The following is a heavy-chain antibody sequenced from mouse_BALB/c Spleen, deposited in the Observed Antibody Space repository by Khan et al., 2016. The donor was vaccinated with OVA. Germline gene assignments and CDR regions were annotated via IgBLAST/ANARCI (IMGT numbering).Heavy chain of an antibody. J-gene: IGHJ1*01. Sequence: VMLVESGPGLVAPSQSLSITCTFSGFSLATYGVHWVRQPPGKGLEWLGVIWAGGSTNYNSALMSRLSISKDNSKSQVFLKMNSLQTDDTAMYYCARYYGNYGGYFDVWGAGTTVTVSS. D-gene: IGHD2-1*01. CDR2: IWAGGST. CDR3: ARYYGNYGGYFDV. V-gene: IGHV2-9*02. CDR1: GFSLATYG.